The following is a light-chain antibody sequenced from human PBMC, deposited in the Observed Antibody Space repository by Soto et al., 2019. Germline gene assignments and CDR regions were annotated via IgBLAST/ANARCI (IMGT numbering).Light chain of an antibody. CDR3: SSYTTSITYV. CDR2: DVS. V-gene: IGLV2-14*03. CDR1: NSDVGGSSY. Sequence: QSVLTQPASVSGSPGQSIAISCTGTNSDVGGSSYVSWYQQHPGMAPKLLIYDVSSRPSGISNRFSGSKSGNTASLTISGLQAEDEADYYCSSYTTSITYVFGTGTKVTV. J-gene: IGLJ1*01.